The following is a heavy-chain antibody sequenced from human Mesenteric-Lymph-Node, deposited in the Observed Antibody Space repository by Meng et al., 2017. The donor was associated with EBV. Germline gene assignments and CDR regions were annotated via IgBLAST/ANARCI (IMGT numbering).Heavy chain of an antibody. D-gene: IGHD1-26*01. V-gene: IGHV1-18*01. J-gene: IGHJ5*02. Sequence: VLVVQAGAEWRKPGASVKVSCKASGYTFTSYGISWVRQAPGQGLEWMGWISAYNGNTNYAQKLQGRVTMTTDTSTSTAYMELRSLRSDDTAVYYCARDRATAQNWFDPWGQGTLVTVSS. CDR1: GYTFTSYG. CDR3: ARDRATAQNWFDP. CDR2: ISAYNGNT.